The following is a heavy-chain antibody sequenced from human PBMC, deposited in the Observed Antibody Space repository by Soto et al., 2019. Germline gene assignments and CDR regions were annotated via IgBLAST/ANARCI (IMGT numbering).Heavy chain of an antibody. V-gene: IGHV3-33*01. Sequence: GGSLRLSCAASGFTFSSYGMHWVRQAPGKGLEWVAVIWYDGSNKYYADSVKGRFTISRDNSKNTLYLQMNSLRAEDTAVYYCARDPTGLKVVTANGPKINRNWFDPWGQGTLVTVSS. CDR3: ARDPTGLKVVTANGPKINRNWFDP. CDR1: GFTFSSYG. J-gene: IGHJ5*02. CDR2: IWYDGSNK. D-gene: IGHD2-21*02.